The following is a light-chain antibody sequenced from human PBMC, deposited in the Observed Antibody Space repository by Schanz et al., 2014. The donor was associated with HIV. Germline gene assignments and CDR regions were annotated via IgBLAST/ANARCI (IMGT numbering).Light chain of an antibody. Sequence: VMTQSPATLSVSPGERATLSCRASQSVSSYLAWYRQKPGQAPRLLIYGASSRATGVPDRYSGSGSGTDFTLTISGLEPEDFAVYYCQQYGVSPPWTFGQGTKVEIK. CDR1: QSVSSY. CDR3: QQYGVSPPWT. CDR2: GAS. V-gene: IGKV3-20*01. J-gene: IGKJ1*01.